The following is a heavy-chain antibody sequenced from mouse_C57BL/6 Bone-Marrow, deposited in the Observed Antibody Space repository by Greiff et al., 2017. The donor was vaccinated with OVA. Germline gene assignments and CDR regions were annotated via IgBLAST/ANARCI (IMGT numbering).Heavy chain of an antibody. CDR3: ARGDYEAYFDY. D-gene: IGHD2-4*01. V-gene: IGHV1-19*01. CDR2: INPYNGGT. J-gene: IGHJ2*01. CDR1: GYTFTDYY. Sequence: EVQLQQSGPVLVKPGASVKMSCKASGYTFTDYYMNWVKQSHGKSLEWIGVINPYNGGTSYNQKFKGKATLTVDKSSSTAYMELNSLTSEDSAVYYCARGDYEAYFDYWGQGTTLTVSS.